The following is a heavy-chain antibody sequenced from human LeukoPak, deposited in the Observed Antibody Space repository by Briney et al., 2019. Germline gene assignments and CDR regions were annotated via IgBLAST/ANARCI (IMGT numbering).Heavy chain of an antibody. CDR3: ARSIIIYYYYGMDV. Sequence: ASVKVSCKASGYTFTDYYIHWVRQAPGQGLEWLGWINPNSGGTNYAQKFQGRVTMTRDTSISTAHMELSRLSSDDTAVFYCARSIIIYYYYGMDVWGQGTTVTVSS. D-gene: IGHD5-12*01. J-gene: IGHJ6*02. V-gene: IGHV1-2*02. CDR1: GYTFTDYY. CDR2: INPNSGGT.